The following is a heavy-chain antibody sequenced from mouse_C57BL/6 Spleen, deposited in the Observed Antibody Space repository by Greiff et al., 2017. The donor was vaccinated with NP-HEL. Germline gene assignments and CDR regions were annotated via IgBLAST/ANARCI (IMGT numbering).Heavy chain of an antibody. J-gene: IGHJ3*01. D-gene: IGHD1-1*01. CDR3: ARGYGSSFWFAY. CDR1: GYTFTSYW. CDR2: IHPNSGST. V-gene: IGHV1-64*01. Sequence: QVQLQQPGAELVKPGASVKLSCKASGYTFTSYWMHWVKQRPGQGLEWIGMIHPNSGSTNYNEKFKSKATLTVDKSSSTAYMQLNSLTSEDSAVYYCARGYGSSFWFAYWGQGTLVTVSA.